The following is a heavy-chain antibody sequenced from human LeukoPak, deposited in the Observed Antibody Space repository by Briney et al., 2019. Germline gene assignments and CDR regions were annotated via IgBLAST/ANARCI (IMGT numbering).Heavy chain of an antibody. CDR3: ARVYGDYALDF. CDR1: GFTFRSYA. V-gene: IGHV3-30-3*01. J-gene: IGHJ4*02. CDR2: ISYDGSNK. D-gene: IGHD4-17*01. Sequence: GGSLRLSCAGSGFTFRSYAMHWVRQAPGKGLEWVAVISYDGSNKDYADSVKGRFTISRHNARNSLYLQMNSLRAEDTAVYYCARVYGDYALDFWGQGTLVTVSS.